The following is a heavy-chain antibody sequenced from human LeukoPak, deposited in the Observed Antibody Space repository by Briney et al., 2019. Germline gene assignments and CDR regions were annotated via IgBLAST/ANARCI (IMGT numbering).Heavy chain of an antibody. D-gene: IGHD6-13*01. CDR2: VSAYNDNT. CDR1: GYTFANYA. J-gene: IGHJ4*02. V-gene: IGHV1-18*01. Sequence: ASVKVSCKASGYTFANYAISWVRQAPGLGLEWMGWVSAYNDNTYYAQKLQGRVTMTTDTSTSTAYMELRSLRSDDTAVYYCARDRGSSWYVDYWGQGTLVTVSS. CDR3: ARDRGSSWYVDY.